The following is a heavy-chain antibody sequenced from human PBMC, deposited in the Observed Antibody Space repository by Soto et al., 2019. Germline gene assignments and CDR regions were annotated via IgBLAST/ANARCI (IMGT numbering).Heavy chain of an antibody. CDR2: IHTSGNS. CDR1: GGSISGSY. V-gene: IGHV4-59*01. D-gene: IGHD4-17*01. J-gene: IGHJ6*03. CDR3: ARVDRGRLPYYMEV. Sequence: QVQLQESGPGLVRPSETLSLTCTVSGGSISGSYWSWIRQTPGKGLRWIAYIHTSGNSDSNPSLHSRVTILVDTSKNQFCLRLKSVSTAHTAMYYCARVDRGRLPYYMEVWGKGTTVTVSS.